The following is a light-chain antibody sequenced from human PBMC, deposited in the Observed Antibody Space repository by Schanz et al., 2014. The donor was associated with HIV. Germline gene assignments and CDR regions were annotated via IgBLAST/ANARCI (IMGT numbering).Light chain of an antibody. V-gene: IGLV3-1*01. CDR2: QDT. CDR1: KLRDKY. CDR3: YSATDDSPV. Sequence: SSELTQPPSVSVSPGQTASITCSGDKLRDKYICWYQQKPGQSPVVVIYQDTKRPSGIPERFSGSNSGYTATLTISGAQVDDEADYFCYSATDDSPVFGGGTKLTVL. J-gene: IGLJ3*02.